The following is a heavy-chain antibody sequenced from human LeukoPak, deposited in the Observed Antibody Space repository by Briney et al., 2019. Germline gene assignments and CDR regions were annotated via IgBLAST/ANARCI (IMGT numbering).Heavy chain of an antibody. CDR3: ARALGYSFDY. D-gene: IGHD2-15*01. V-gene: IGHV4-59*01. CDR2: IYYSGST. CDR1: GGSISSYY. J-gene: IGHJ4*02. Sequence: SETLSLTCTVSGGSISSYYWSWIRQPPGKGLEWIGYIYYSGSTNYNPSLKSRVTISVDTSKNQVSLKLSYVTATDTAVYYCARALGYSFDYWGQGTLVTVSS.